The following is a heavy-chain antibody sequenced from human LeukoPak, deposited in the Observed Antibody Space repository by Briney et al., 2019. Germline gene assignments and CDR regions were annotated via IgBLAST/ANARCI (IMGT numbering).Heavy chain of an antibody. D-gene: IGHD5-24*01. CDR1: GFTVSSNY. V-gene: IGHV3-66*01. CDR2: TYSGGST. J-gene: IGHJ4*02. Sequence: GGSLRLSCAASGFTVSSNYMSWVRQAPGKGLEWVSVTYSGGSTYYADSAKGRFTISRDNSKNTLYLQMNSLRAEDTAVYYCARDEMATISLDYWGQGTLVTVSS. CDR3: ARDEMATISLDY.